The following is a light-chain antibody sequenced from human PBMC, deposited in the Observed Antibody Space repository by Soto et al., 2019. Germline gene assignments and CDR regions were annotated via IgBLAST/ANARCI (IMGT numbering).Light chain of an antibody. V-gene: IGKV3-15*01. Sequence: EIVMPKSPATLSVSPGASATLSCRASQSVSSNLAWYQQKPGQAPRLLIYGASTRATGIPARFSGSGSGTDFTLTISRLEPEESAVYHCKQYGSSPTTVGKGTKVAIK. CDR2: GAS. CDR3: KQYGSSPTT. CDR1: QSVSSN. J-gene: IGKJ1*01.